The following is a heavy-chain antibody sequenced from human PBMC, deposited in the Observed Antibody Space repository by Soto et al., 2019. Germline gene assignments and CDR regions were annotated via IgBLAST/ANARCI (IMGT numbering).Heavy chain of an antibody. Sequence: ASVKVSCKASGYTFSTYGMHWVRQAPGQSLEWMGWLNGGTGQTRYSQRVQDRVIITRDTSASTGYMELRSLRSEDTAVYYCARGKGMEENYFYYGMDIWGQGTTVTVSS. J-gene: IGHJ6*02. CDR3: ARGKGMEENYFYYGMDI. D-gene: IGHD3-10*01. V-gene: IGHV1-3*01. CDR2: LNGGTGQT. CDR1: GYTFSTYG.